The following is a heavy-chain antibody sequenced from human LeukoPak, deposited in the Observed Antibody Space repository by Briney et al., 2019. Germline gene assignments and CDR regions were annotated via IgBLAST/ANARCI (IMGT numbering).Heavy chain of an antibody. CDR2: IIPILGIA. J-gene: IGHJ4*02. V-gene: IGHV1-69*02. Sequence: GASVKVSCKASGGTFSSYTISWVRQAPGQGLEWMGRIIPILGIANYAQKFQGRVTITADKSTSTAYMELSSLRSEDTAVYYCARARIVVVPAASPGGFDYWGQGTLVTVSS. D-gene: IGHD2-2*01. CDR1: GGTFSSYT. CDR3: ARARIVVVPAASPGGFDY.